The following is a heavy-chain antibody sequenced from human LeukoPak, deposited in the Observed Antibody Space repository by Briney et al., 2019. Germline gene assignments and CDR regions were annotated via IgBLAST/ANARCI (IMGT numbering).Heavy chain of an antibody. Sequence: ASVKVSSKASGYTFTGNYIYWVRQAPGQGLEWMGWINPKTGGTKYAQKFQGRVTMTRDTSISTAYMELSRLTSDDTAMYYCARDDCSGGGCYSIDYWGQGTLVTVSS. J-gene: IGHJ4*02. V-gene: IGHV1-2*02. D-gene: IGHD2-15*01. CDR2: INPKTGGT. CDR1: GYTFTGNY. CDR3: ARDDCSGGGCYSIDY.